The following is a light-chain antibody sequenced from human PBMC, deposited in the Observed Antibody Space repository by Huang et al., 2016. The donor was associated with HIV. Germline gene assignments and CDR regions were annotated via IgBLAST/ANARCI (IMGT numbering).Light chain of an antibody. V-gene: IGKV3-15*01. CDR1: QSLSSP. CDR3: QQYNDWPLT. Sequence: EIVMTQSPATLSVSPGERVTLSCRASQSLSSPLAWYQQKRGQAPRRLIYGVSTRATDIPARFSGSGSGTDFTLTINSLQSEDFATYYCQQYNDWPLTFGQGTEVEIK. CDR2: GVS. J-gene: IGKJ1*01.